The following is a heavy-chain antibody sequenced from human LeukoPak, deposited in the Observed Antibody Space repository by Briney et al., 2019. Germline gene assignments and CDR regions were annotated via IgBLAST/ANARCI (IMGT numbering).Heavy chain of an antibody. V-gene: IGHV3-9*01. CDR1: GFTFDDYA. CDR2: ISWNSGSI. CDR3: ARDLGNYYGSGSYF. D-gene: IGHD3-10*01. Sequence: PGGSLRLSCAASGFTFDDYAMHWVRQAPGKGLEWVSGISWNSGSIGYADSVKGRFTISRDNAKNSLYLQMNSLRAEDTAVYYCARDLGNYYGSGSYFWGQGTLVTVSS. J-gene: IGHJ4*02.